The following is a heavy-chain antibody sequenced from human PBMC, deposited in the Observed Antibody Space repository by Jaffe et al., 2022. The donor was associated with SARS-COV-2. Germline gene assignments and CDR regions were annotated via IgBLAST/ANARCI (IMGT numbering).Heavy chain of an antibody. Sequence: QVQLVESGGGVVQPGRSLRLSCAASGFTFSRSGMHWVRQAPGKGLEWVAVISNDGSNKYYADSVKGRFTISRDNSKNTLYLQMNSLRAEDTAVYYCAKDRLQSSSWTEYYFDYWGQGTLVTVSS. D-gene: IGHD6-13*01. J-gene: IGHJ4*02. CDR3: AKDRLQSSSWTEYYFDY. V-gene: IGHV3-30*18. CDR2: ISNDGSNK. CDR1: GFTFSRSG.